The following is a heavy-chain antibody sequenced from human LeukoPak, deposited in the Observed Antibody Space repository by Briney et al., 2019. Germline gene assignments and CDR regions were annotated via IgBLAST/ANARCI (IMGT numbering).Heavy chain of an antibody. CDR3: VKPPLYSSGSLYNFDY. CDR1: GFTFSSYA. CDR2: ISYDGSNK. Sequence: GGSLRLSCAASGFTFSSYAMHWVRQAPGKGLEWVAVISYDGSNKYYADSVKGRFTISRDNSKNTLYLQMNSLRAEDTAVYYCVKPPLYSSGSLYNFDYWGQGTLVTVSS. J-gene: IGHJ4*02. V-gene: IGHV3-30-3*01. D-gene: IGHD6-19*01.